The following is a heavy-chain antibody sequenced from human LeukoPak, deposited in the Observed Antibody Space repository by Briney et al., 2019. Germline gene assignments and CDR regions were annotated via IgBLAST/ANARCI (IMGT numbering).Heavy chain of an antibody. Sequence: PGGSLRLSCAASGFTFSSYGMNWVRQAPGKGLEWVSAISGSGGSTYYADSVKGRFTISRDNSKNTLYLQMNSLRAEDTAVYYCAKVNGPWRSGSGSSYFDYWGQGTLVTVSS. J-gene: IGHJ4*02. D-gene: IGHD3-10*01. V-gene: IGHV3-23*01. CDR2: ISGSGGST. CDR3: AKVNGPWRSGSGSSYFDY. CDR1: GFTFSSYG.